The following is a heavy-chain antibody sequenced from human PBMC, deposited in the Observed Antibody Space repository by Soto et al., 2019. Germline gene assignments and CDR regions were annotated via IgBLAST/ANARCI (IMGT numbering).Heavy chain of an antibody. CDR2: IKQDGSEK. J-gene: IGHJ3*02. CDR3: ASSSLSGYDAFDI. CDR1: GFTFSSYW. D-gene: IGHD5-12*01. Sequence: GGSLRLSCAASGFTFSSYWMSWVRQAPGKGLEWVANIKQDGSEKYYVDSVKGRFTISRDNAKNSLYLQMNSLRAEDMAVYYCASSSLSGYDAFDIWGQGTMVTVSS. V-gene: IGHV3-7*03.